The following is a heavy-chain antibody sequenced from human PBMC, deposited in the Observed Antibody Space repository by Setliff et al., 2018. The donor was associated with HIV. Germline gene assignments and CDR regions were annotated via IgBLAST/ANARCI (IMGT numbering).Heavy chain of an antibody. CDR3: ARHMYTSSWQDY. J-gene: IGHJ4*02. V-gene: IGHV5-51*01. CDR2: IYPDDSDT. D-gene: IGHD6-13*01. CDR1: GYSFTNSY. Sequence: GESLKISCKGSGYSFTNSYIGWVRQMPGKGLEWMAIIYPDDSDTRYSPSFQGQVTISADKSINTAYLHWSSLKASDTAMYYCARHMYTSSWQDYWGQGTLVTVSS.